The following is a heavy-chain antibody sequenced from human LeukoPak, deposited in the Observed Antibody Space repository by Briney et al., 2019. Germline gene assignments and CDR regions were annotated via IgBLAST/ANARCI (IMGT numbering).Heavy chain of an antibody. CDR2: IYHSGST. J-gene: IGHJ5*02. D-gene: IGHD3-10*01. V-gene: IGHV4-38-2*01. CDR3: HGSGSYFEWFDP. Sequence: SETLSLTCAVSGYSISSGYYWGWIRQPPGKGPEWIGSIYHSGSTYYNPSLKSRVAISVDTSKNQFSLKLSSVTAADTAVYYCHGSGSYFEWFDPWGQGTLVTVSS. CDR1: GYSISSGYY.